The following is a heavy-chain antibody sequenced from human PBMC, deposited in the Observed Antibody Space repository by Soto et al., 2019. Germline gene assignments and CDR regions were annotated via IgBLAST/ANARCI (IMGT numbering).Heavy chain of an antibody. D-gene: IGHD6-13*01. V-gene: IGHV4-34*01. J-gene: IGHJ5*02. CDR2: INHSGST. CDR1: GGSFSGYY. Sequence: SETLSLTCAVYGGSFSGYYWSWIRQPPGKGLEWIGEINHSGSTNYNPSIKRRGTISVDTSKNQFSLMLSSVTAAATAVYYCARGALYSSSSCFDPWGQGTLVAVSS. CDR3: ARGALYSSSSCFDP.